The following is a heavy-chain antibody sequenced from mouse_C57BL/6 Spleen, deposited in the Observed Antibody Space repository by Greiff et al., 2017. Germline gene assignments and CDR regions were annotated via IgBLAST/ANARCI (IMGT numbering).Heavy chain of an antibody. CDR2: IYPRSGNT. Sequence: QVQLQQSGAELARPGASVKLSCKASGYTFTSYGIRWVKQSTGQGLEWIGEIYPRSGNTYYNEKFKGKATLTADKSSSTAYMELRSLTSEVSAVYFCARVYYGSSYPYYFDYWGQGTTLTVSS. CDR1: GYTFTSYG. D-gene: IGHD1-1*01. J-gene: IGHJ2*01. V-gene: IGHV1-81*01. CDR3: ARVYYGSSYPYYFDY.